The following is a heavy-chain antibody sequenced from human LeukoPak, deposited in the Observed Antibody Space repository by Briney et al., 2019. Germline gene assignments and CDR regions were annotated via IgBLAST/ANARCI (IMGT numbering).Heavy chain of an antibody. CDR3: AIEDNYGDYYFQH. Sequence: KPSETLSLTYTASGGSISSYYWSWIRQPPGKGLEWIGYIYYSGSTNYNPSLKSRVTISVDTSKNQFSLKLSSVTAADTAVYYCAIEDNYGDYYFQHWGQGTLVTVSS. CDR1: GGSISSYY. J-gene: IGHJ1*01. CDR2: IYYSGST. V-gene: IGHV4-59*01. D-gene: IGHD4-17*01.